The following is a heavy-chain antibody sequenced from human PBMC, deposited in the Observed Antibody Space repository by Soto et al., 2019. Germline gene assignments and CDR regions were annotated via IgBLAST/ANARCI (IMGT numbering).Heavy chain of an antibody. D-gene: IGHD2-2*01. J-gene: IGHJ6*02. V-gene: IGHV1-69*01. Sequence: QVQLVQSGAEVKKPGSSVKVSCKASGGTFGSYAIIWVRQAPGQGLEWMGGIIPIPGTANYEEKFQGRVTIAADESTSTSYMELSSLRSEDTAVYYCARSQGSSTSLEIYYYYYYGMDVWGQGTTVTVSS. CDR2: IIPIPGTA. CDR1: GGTFGSYA. CDR3: ARSQGSSTSLEIYYYYYYGMDV.